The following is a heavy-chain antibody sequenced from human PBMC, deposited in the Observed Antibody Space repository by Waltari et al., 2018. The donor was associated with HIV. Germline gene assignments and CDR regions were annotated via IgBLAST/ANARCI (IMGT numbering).Heavy chain of an antibody. Sequence: QITLKESGPALVKPTQTLTLTCSYSGFSFGTSGVGVGWIRQPSGKALEWLAVIYWDDDKRYNPSLKDRLSITKDTSNNQVVLRMTNMDPADTATYFCAHKGYDSRTLSSWFDPWGQGLLVTVSS. CDR2: IYWDDDK. J-gene: IGHJ5*02. D-gene: IGHD3-22*01. CDR1: GFSFGTSGVG. V-gene: IGHV2-5*02. CDR3: AHKGYDSRTLSSWFDP.